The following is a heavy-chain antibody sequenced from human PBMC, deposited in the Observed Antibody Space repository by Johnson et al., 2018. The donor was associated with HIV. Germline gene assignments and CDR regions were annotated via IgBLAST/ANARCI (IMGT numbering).Heavy chain of an antibody. CDR2: ICYDGSNK. D-gene: IGHD4-23*01. CDR1: GFTFSSYG. J-gene: IGHJ3*02. Sequence: QVQLVESGGGVVQPGKSLRLSCAASGFTFSSYGMPWVRQAPGKGLQWVAVICYDGSNKYYVDSVKGRFTISRDNAKNSLYLQMNSLRAEDTAVYYCARVTQKVVRVGSDAFDIWGQGTMVTVSS. V-gene: IGHV3-33*01. CDR3: ARVTQKVVRVGSDAFDI.